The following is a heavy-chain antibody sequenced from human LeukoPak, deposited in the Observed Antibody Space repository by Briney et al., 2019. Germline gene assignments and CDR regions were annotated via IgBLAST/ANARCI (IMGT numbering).Heavy chain of an antibody. J-gene: IGHJ4*02. CDR1: GGSFSGYY. D-gene: IGHD4-17*01. Sequence: SETLSLTCAVYGGSFSGYYWSWIRQPPRKGLEWIGEINHSGSTNYNPSLKSRVTISVDTSKNQFSLKLSSVTAADTAVYCCARGLRGPFDYWGQGTLVTVSS. CDR3: ARGLRGPFDY. V-gene: IGHV4-34*01. CDR2: INHSGST.